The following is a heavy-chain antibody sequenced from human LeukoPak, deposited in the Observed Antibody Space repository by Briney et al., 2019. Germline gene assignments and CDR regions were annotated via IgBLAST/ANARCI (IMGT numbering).Heavy chain of an antibody. J-gene: IGHJ6*02. Sequence: GGSLRLSCAASGFAFNTYWMHWVRQAPGKGLVWVSRISGDGRTTSHADSVKGRFTISRDNAKNSLYLQMNSLRAEDTAVYYCARDSSSTGGMDVWGQGTTVTVSS. CDR2: ISGDGRTT. CDR1: GFAFNTYW. V-gene: IGHV3-74*01. D-gene: IGHD6-19*01. CDR3: ARDSSSTGGMDV.